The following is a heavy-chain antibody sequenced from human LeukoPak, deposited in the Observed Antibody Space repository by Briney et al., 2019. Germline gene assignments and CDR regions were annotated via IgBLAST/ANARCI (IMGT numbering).Heavy chain of an antibody. Sequence: GGSLRLSCAASGFAFSSYAMSWVRQAPGKGLAWVSTISGGSGSTYCADSVKGRFTISRDNSKNTLYLQMSSLRDEDTAVYYCAKHRFESGGYHSTDWGQGTLVTVSS. D-gene: IGHD3-22*01. CDR1: GFAFSSYA. J-gene: IGHJ4*02. CDR2: ISGGSGST. V-gene: IGHV3-23*01. CDR3: AKHRFESGGYHSTD.